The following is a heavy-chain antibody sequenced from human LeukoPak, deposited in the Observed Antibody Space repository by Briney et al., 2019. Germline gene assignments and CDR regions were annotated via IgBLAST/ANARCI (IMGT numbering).Heavy chain of an antibody. D-gene: IGHD6-19*01. Sequence: SETLSLTCTVSGGSISSYYWSWIRQPPGKGLEWVGYIHYSGSTSYNPSLKGRVTISGDTSKSQFSLKLTTVTAADTAVYYCASIAVTGRAVDYWGQGTPVTVSS. CDR1: GGSISSYY. J-gene: IGHJ4*02. CDR3: ASIAVTGRAVDY. CDR2: IHYSGST. V-gene: IGHV4-59*01.